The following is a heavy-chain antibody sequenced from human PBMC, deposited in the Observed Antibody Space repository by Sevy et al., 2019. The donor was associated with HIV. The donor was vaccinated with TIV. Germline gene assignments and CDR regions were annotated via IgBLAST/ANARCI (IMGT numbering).Heavy chain of an antibody. V-gene: IGHV1-18*01. CDR1: GYTFTNYR. D-gene: IGHD2-15*01. Sequence: ASVKVSCQASGYTFTNYRITWVRQAPGQGLEWMGWISPFNGDTNSAQKLQGRVTMITDTSTDTAYMELRGLRSDDTAIYYCARAYCSGGRCYSLAYWGKGTLVTVSS. J-gene: IGHJ4*02. CDR2: ISPFNGDT. CDR3: ARAYCSGGRCYSLAY.